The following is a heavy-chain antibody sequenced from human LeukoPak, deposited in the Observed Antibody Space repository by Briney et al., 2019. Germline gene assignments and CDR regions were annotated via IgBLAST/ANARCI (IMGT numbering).Heavy chain of an antibody. D-gene: IGHD5-24*01. Sequence: SETLSLTCIVSGGSISSYYWSWIRQPPGKGLECIGYIHTSGSTNYNPSLKSRVAISIDTSKNQFSLKLSSVTAADTAVYYCARQAPRDGYLGGAFDIWGQGTMVTVSS. CDR2: IHTSGST. CDR3: ARQAPRDGYLGGAFDI. V-gene: IGHV4-4*09. CDR1: GGSISSYY. J-gene: IGHJ3*02.